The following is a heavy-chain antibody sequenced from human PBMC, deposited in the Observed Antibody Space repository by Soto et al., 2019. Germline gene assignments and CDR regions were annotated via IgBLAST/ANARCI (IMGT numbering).Heavy chain of an antibody. V-gene: IGHV5-51*01. J-gene: IGHJ6*02. CDR1: RYSFTSYW. D-gene: IGHD2-2*02. CDR2: IYPGDSDT. Sequence: GESLKISCKGSRYSFTSYWIGWVRQMPGKGLEWMGIIYPGDSDTRYSPSFQGQVTISADKSISTAYLQWSSLKASDTAMYYCARYQDCSSTSCYTSYYYGMDVWGQGTTVTVSS. CDR3: ARYQDCSSTSCYTSYYYGMDV.